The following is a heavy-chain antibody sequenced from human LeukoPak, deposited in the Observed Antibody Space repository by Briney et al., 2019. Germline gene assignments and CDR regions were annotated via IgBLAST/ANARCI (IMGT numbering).Heavy chain of an antibody. CDR1: GFTFSYYW. D-gene: IGHD1-26*01. Sequence: GGSLRLSCAASGFTFSYYWMHWVRHAPGKGLVWVSRIKSDGSITEYADSVKGRFTISRDNTKNTLYLQVNSLRAEDTAVYYCARDLSYSGIDYWGQGTLVTVSS. CDR3: ARDLSYSGIDY. J-gene: IGHJ4*02. CDR2: IKSDGSIT. V-gene: IGHV3-74*01.